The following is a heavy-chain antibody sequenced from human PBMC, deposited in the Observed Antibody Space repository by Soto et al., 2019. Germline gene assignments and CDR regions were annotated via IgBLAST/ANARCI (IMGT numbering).Heavy chain of an antibody. CDR3: ARACVLLWFGELLYPDY. J-gene: IGHJ4*02. V-gene: IGHV1-18*01. CDR2: ISAYNGNT. D-gene: IGHD3-10*01. Sequence: QVQLVQSGAEVKKPGASVKVSCKASGYTFTSYGISWVRQAPGQGLEWMGWISAYNGNTNYAQKLQGRVTMTTDTSTSTAYMELRSLRSDDTAVYYCARACVLLWFGELLYPDYWGQGTLVTVSS. CDR1: GYTFTSYG.